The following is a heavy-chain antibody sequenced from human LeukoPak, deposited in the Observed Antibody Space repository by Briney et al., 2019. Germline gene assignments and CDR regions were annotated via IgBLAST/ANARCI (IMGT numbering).Heavy chain of an antibody. CDR2: IYYSGST. V-gene: IGHV4-39*01. CDR1: GGSISSSSYY. CDR3: ARRTIAVAEDY. Sequence: PSETLSLTSTVSGGSISSSSYYWGWIRQPPGKGLGWIGSIYYSGSTYYNPSLKSRVTISVDTSKNQFSLKLSSVTAADTAVYYCARRTIAVAEDYWGQGTLVTVSS. J-gene: IGHJ4*02. D-gene: IGHD6-19*01.